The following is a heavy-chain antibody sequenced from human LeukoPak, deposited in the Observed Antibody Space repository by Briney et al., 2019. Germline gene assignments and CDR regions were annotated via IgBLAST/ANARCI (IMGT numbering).Heavy chain of an antibody. CDR3: ARGSMHIYHLYTDY. CDR2: IKQNGSER. Sequence: GGSLRLSCAASGFTFSNYWVSWFRQAPGQGLEWVASIKQNGSERYYVDSVKGRFTISRDNAKNSLFLQLSSLRVEDTAVYYCARGSMHIYHLYTDYWGQGTLVTVSS. J-gene: IGHJ4*02. D-gene: IGHD3-16*02. V-gene: IGHV3-7*01. CDR1: GFTFSNYW.